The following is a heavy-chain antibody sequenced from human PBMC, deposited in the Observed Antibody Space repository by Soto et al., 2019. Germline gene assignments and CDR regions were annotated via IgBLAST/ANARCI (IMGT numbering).Heavy chain of an antibody. V-gene: IGHV1-8*01. J-gene: IGHJ6*02. CDR3: ARRSGYQLLQNAYGMDV. D-gene: IGHD2-2*01. CDR2: MNPNSGNT. CDR1: GYTFTSYD. Sequence: QVQLVQSGAEVKKPGASVKVSCKASGYTFTSYDINWVRQATGQGLEWMGWMNPNSGNTGYAQKFQGGVTMTRNTSISTAYMELSSLRSEDTAVYYCARRSGYQLLQNAYGMDVWGQGPTVTVSS.